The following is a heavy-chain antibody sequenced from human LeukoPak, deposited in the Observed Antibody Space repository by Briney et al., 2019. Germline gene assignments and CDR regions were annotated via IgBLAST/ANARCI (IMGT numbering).Heavy chain of an antibody. Sequence: ASVKVSCKASGYTFTSYDINWVRQATGQGLEWMGWMNPNSGNTGYAQKFQGRVTITRNTSISTAYMELSSLRSEDTAVYYCARGLSDKYYDILTGYYSTTYYYYMDVWGKGTTVTVSS. J-gene: IGHJ6*03. CDR1: GYTFTSYD. CDR2: MNPNSGNT. V-gene: IGHV1-8*03. CDR3: ARGLSDKYYDILTGYYSTTYYYYMDV. D-gene: IGHD3-9*01.